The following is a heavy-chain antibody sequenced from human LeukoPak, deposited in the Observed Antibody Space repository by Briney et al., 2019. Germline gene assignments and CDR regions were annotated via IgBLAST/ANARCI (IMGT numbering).Heavy chain of an antibody. D-gene: IGHD3-22*01. CDR1: GGTFSSYA. V-gene: IGHV1-69*05. CDR2: IIPIFGTA. Sequence: SVKVSCKASGGTFSSYAISWVRQAPGQGLEWMGGIIPIFGTANYSQKFQGRVTITTDESTSTAYMELSSLRSEDTAVYYCAREESYYYDSSGYPNWFDPWGQGTLVTVSS. J-gene: IGHJ5*02. CDR3: AREESYYYDSSGYPNWFDP.